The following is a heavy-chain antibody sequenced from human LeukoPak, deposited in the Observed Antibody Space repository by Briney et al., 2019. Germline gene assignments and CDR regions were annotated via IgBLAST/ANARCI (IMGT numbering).Heavy chain of an antibody. CDR3: ARDQPSSGLDY. J-gene: IGHJ4*02. Sequence: GGSLRLSCAASGFTFSSYGMHWARQVPGKGLEWVAVIWYDGSNKYYADSVKGRFTISRDNSKNTLYLQMNSLRAEDTAVYYCARDQPSSGLDYWGQGTLVTVSS. D-gene: IGHD6-19*01. CDR1: GFTFSSYG. V-gene: IGHV3-33*01. CDR2: IWYDGSNK.